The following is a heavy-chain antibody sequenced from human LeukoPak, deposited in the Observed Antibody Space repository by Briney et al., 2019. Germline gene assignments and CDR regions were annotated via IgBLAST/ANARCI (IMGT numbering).Heavy chain of an antibody. CDR1: GFTFSSYG. J-gene: IGHJ4*02. Sequence: GGSLRLSCAASGFTFSSYGMHWVRQAPGKGREWVAFIQYDGSNKYYADSVKGRFTISRDNSKNTLYLQMNSLRAEDTAVYYCARDLSDSSGYYYFDYWGQGTLVTVSS. CDR2: IQYDGSNK. V-gene: IGHV3-30*02. D-gene: IGHD6-19*01. CDR3: ARDLSDSSGYYYFDY.